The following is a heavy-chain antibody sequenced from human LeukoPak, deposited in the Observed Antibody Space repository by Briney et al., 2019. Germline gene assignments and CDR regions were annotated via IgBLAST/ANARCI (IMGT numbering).Heavy chain of an antibody. CDR1: GYTLTELS. CDR3: ATHVVGVAEIDY. D-gene: IGHD1-26*01. CDR2: FDPEDGET. J-gene: IGHJ4*02. V-gene: IGHV1-24*01. Sequence: GASVKVPCKVSGYTLTELSMHWVRQAPGKGLEWMGGFDPEDGETIYAQKFQGRVTMTEDTSTDTAYMELSSLRSEDTAVYYCATHVVGVAEIDYWGQGTLVTVSS.